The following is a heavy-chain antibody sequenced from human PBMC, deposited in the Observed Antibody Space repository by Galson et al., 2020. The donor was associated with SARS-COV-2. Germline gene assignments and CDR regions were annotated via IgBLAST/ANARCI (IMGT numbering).Heavy chain of an antibody. D-gene: IGHD5-12*01. V-gene: IGHV3-23*01. J-gene: IGHJ4*02. CDR3: AKDGGGWLQLGLYYFGS. CDR1: GFTFSNYA. Sequence: QAGGSLRLSCAASGFTFSNYAMIWVRQAPGKGLEWVSALSGSGANTYYADSVKGRFTISRDNSKNTLSLQMNSLRADDTAVYYCAKDGGGWLQLGLYYFGSWGQGTLVTVSS. CDR2: LSGSGANT.